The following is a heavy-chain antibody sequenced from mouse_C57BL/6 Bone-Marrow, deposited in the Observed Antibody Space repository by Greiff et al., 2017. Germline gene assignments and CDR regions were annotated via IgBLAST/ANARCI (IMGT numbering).Heavy chain of an antibody. CDR2: INPDSSTI. CDR3: ARLYDGYYYFDY. D-gene: IGHD2-3*01. J-gene: IGHJ2*01. CDR1: GVDFSRYW. Sequence: CAASGVDFSRYWMSWVRRAPGKGLEWIGEINPDSSTINYAPSLKDKFIISRDNAKNTLYLQMSKVRSEDTALYYCARLYDGYYYFDYWGQGTTLTVSS. V-gene: IGHV4-1*01.